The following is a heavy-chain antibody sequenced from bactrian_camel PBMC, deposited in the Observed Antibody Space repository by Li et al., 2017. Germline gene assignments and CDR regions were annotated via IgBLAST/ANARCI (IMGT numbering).Heavy chain of an antibody. CDR1: RYTFDRNC. CDR2: RDTGDEQ. CDR3: VAGQMCRLGGRVEDSDFGF. V-gene: IGHV3S53*01. Sequence: VQLVESGGGSVQAGGSLRLTCSATRYTFDRNCIGWHRQAPGKEREVVAARDTGDEQVYVDSVKGRFTISRDNNKNEMYLQMTDLKPEDTGIYYCVAGQMCRLGGRVEDSDFGFWGQGTQVTVS. J-gene: IGHJ6*01. D-gene: IGHD3*01.